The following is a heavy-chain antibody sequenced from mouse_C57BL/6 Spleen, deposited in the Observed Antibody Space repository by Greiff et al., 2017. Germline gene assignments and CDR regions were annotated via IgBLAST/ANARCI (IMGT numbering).Heavy chain of an antibody. CDR1: GYTFTSYW. V-gene: IGHV1-7*01. CDR2: INPSSGYT. CDR3: ARRNDGYEGRWFGD. Sequence: QVHVKQSGAELAKPGASVKLSCKASGYTFTSYWMHWVKQRPGQGLEWIGYINPSSGYTKYNQKFKDKATLTADKSSSTAYMQLSSLTYEDSAVYYCARRNDGYEGRWFGDWGQGTLVTVSA. J-gene: IGHJ3*01. D-gene: IGHD2-3*01.